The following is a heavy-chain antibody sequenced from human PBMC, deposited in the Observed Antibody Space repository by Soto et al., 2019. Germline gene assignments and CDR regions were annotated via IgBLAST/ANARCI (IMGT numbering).Heavy chain of an antibody. J-gene: IGHJ4*02. D-gene: IGHD3-16*01. V-gene: IGHV4-38-2*02. CDR2: IYQSGST. CDR1: GYFIRNGYY. CDR3: AREGLGFDF. Sequence: PSETLSLTCAVSGYFIRNGYYWGWVRQSPGKGLEWIGRIYQSGSTHYSPSLKSRVSLSIDTSKNQFSLRLKSVSAADTAVYYCAREGLGFDFWGQGALVTVSS.